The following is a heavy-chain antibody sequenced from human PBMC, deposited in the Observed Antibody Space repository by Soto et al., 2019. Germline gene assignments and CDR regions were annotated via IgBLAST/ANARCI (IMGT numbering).Heavy chain of an antibody. CDR1: GFTFRSHW. J-gene: IGHJ3*01. CDR2: MSGDGGTT. V-gene: IGHV3-74*01. Sequence: VGSLRLSCGASGFTFRSHWKYWVCLLPGGGLESVSRMSGDGGTTTYVGSAEGRFIISRDNTKNTLYLQMNSLRADDTAVYYCVRRFGEPPDAFDLWGQGTLVTVSS. CDR3: VRRFGEPPDAFDL. D-gene: IGHD3-10*01.